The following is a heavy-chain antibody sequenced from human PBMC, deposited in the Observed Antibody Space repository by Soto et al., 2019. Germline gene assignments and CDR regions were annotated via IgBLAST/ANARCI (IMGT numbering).Heavy chain of an antibody. CDR2: IYYTGST. CDR1: GDSINNYY. Sequence: SETLSLTCTVSGDSINNYYWSWIRQPPGKRLEWIGYIYYTGSTTXNXXLEXXXXMSVDTSKXQFSLKLSSVNAADTAVYYCAKYRRTEAEGFTLDYWGRGTLVTVSS. CDR3: AKYRRTEAEGFTLDY. D-gene: IGHD6-13*01. J-gene: IGHJ4*02. V-gene: IGHV4-59*01.